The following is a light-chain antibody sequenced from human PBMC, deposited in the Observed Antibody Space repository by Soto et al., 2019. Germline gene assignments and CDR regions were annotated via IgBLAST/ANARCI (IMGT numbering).Light chain of an antibody. CDR1: QSVSSN. Sequence: EIVLTQSPVTLSVSPGERATLSCRASQSVSSNLAWYQQKPGQAPRLLIYGASTRATGIPARFSGSGSGTDYTLTINSLQSEDFAVYYCQQYDNWPPWTFGQGTKVEIK. CDR3: QQYDNWPPWT. CDR2: GAS. V-gene: IGKV3-15*01. J-gene: IGKJ1*01.